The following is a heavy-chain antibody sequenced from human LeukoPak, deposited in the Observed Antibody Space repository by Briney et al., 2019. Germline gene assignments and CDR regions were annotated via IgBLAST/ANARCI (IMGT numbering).Heavy chain of an antibody. CDR1: GGSISSYY. CDR2: IYYSGST. Sequence: SETLSLTCTVSGGSISSYYWSWIRQPPGKGLERIGYIYYSGSTNYNPSLKSRVTISVDTSKNQFSLKLSSVTAADTAVYYCASSITSYYDFWSGPTGFDPWGQGTLVTVSS. J-gene: IGHJ5*02. V-gene: IGHV4-59*01. D-gene: IGHD3-3*01. CDR3: ASSITSYYDFWSGPTGFDP.